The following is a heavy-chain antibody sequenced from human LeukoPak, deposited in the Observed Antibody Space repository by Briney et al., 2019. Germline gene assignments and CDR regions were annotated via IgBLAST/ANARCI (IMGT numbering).Heavy chain of an antibody. D-gene: IGHD2-2*01. CDR3: AVLGYCSSTSCPNWFDP. CDR2: ISWNSGSI. J-gene: IGHJ5*02. CDR1: GFTFDDYA. Sequence: PGGSLRLSCAASGFTFDDYAMHWVRQAPGKGLEWVSGISWNSGSIGYADSVKGRFTISRDNAKNSLYLQMNSLSAEDTALYYCAVLGYCSSTSCPNWFDPWGQGTLVTVSS. V-gene: IGHV3-9*01.